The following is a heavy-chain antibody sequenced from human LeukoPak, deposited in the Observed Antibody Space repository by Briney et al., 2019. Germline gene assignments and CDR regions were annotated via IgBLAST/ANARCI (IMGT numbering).Heavy chain of an antibody. J-gene: IGHJ4*02. Sequence: GGSLRLSCAASGFTFSSYSMNWVRQAPGKGLEWVSYISSSSSTIYYADPVKGRFTISRDNAKNSLYLQMNSLRAEDTAVYYCARDVRWFGEPLGGQGTLVTVSS. CDR1: GFTFSSYS. CDR2: ISSSSSTI. V-gene: IGHV3-48*04. CDR3: ARDVRWFGEPL. D-gene: IGHD3-10*01.